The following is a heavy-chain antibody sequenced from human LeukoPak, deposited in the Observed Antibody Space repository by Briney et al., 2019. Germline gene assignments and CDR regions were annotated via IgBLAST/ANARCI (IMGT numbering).Heavy chain of an antibody. V-gene: IGHV3-53*01. CDR2: IYSGGST. Sequence: PGGSLRLSCAASGFTVSSNYMSWVRQAPGKGLEWVSVIYSGGSTYYADSVKGRFTISRDNSKNTLYLQMNSLRAEDTAVYYCAREVWQKLLPGAAFDIWGQGTMVTVSS. CDR3: AREVWQKLLPGAAFDI. D-gene: IGHD6-13*01. CDR1: GFTVSSNY. J-gene: IGHJ3*02.